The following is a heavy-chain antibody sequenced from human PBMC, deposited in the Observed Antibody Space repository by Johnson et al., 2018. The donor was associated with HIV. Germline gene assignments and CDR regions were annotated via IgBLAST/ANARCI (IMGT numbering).Heavy chain of an antibody. CDR2: ISGSGCST. D-gene: IGHD3-22*01. CDR3: VRRFYDSSAFDI. V-gene: IGHV3-23*04. CDR1: GFTFTSYA. Sequence: LQLVESGGGLVQPAGSLRLSSAASGFTFTSYAMSWVRQAPWKGLEWVSAISGSGCSTYFTASVRGRFTISRDNSRNTLFLQMNSLRAEDTGVYYCVRRFYDSSAFDIWGQGTLVTVSS. J-gene: IGHJ3*02.